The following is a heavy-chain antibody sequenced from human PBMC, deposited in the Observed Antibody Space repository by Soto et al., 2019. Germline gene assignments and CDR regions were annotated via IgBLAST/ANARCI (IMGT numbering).Heavy chain of an antibody. CDR3: AKLREWELTPAVDY. CDR2: ISGSGGST. Sequence: GGSLRLSCAASGFTFSSYAMSWVRQAPGKGLEWVSAISGSGGSTYYADSVKGRFTISRDNSKNTLYLQMNSLRAEDTAVYYCAKLREWELTPAVDYWGQGTLVTVSS. J-gene: IGHJ4*02. V-gene: IGHV3-23*01. D-gene: IGHD1-26*01. CDR1: GFTFSSYA.